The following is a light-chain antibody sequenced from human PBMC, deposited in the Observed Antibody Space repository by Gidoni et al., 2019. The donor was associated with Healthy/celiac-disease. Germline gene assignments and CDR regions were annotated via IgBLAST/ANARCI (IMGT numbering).Light chain of an antibody. CDR3: QQSDSTPLT. CDR1: QSISSY. V-gene: IGKV1-39*01. CDR2: AAS. Sequence: DIQMTHSPSSLSASVADRVTITCRASQSISSYLNWYQQKPGKAPKLLIYAASSLQSGVPSRFSGSGSGTDFTLTISSLQPEDFATYYCQQSDSTPLTFGQGTKVEIK. J-gene: IGKJ1*01.